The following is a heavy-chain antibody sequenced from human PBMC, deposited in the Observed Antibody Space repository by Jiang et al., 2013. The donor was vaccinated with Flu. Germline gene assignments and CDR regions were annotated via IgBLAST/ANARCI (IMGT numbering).Heavy chain of an antibody. CDR2: IIPIFGTA. D-gene: IGHD2-15*01. Sequence: AEVKKPGSSVKVSCEASGGTFSSYAISWVRQAPGQGLEWMGGIIPIFGTANYAQKFQGRVTITADESTSTAYMELSSLRSEDTAVYYCARDEDCSGGSCYGNYYYYGMDVWGQGTTVTVSS. V-gene: IGHV1-69*01. CDR1: GGTFSSYA. J-gene: IGHJ6*02. CDR3: ARDEDCSGGSCYGNYYYYGMDV.